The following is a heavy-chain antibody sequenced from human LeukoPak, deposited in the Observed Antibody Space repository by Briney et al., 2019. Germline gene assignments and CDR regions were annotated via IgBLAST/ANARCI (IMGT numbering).Heavy chain of an antibody. J-gene: IGHJ3*02. V-gene: IGHV4-4*09. D-gene: IGHD5-18*01. CDR1: GGSISSYY. CDR2: IYTSGGT. CDR3: ARTYTADDAFDI. Sequence: AETLCLTCTVSGGSISSYYWSWVRQPPGKGLEWIGYIYTSGGTNYNPSLTSRVTKSAATSNNQFSLTVSSVTAAHKAVYYCARTYTADDAFDIWGQGTMVTVSS.